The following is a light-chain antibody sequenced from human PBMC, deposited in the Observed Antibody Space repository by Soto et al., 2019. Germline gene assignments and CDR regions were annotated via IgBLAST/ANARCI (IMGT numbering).Light chain of an antibody. CDR3: QEYIHWPPGM. V-gene: IGKV3-15*01. CDR2: DTS. J-gene: IGKJ1*01. Sequence: EIVVTQSPATLSASPGERVTLSCRASQFVSSRLAWYQQRPGQVPRLLIYDTSTRAPGISARFSGSGSGTEFTFAICGLQSEDFAVYYCQEYIHWPPGMFGPGTTVDSK. CDR1: QFVSSR.